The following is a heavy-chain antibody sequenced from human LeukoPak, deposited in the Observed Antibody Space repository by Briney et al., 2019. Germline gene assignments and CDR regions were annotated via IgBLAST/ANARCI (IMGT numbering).Heavy chain of an antibody. V-gene: IGHV1-69*13. CDR3: ARDEVVATSAFDI. Sequence: ASVKVSCKASGGTFSSYAISWVRQAPGQGLEWMGGIIPIFGTANYAQKFQGRVTIAADESTSTAYMELSSLRSEDTAVYYCARDEVVATSAFDIWGQGTMVTVSS. D-gene: IGHD5-12*01. CDR1: GGTFSSYA. J-gene: IGHJ3*02. CDR2: IIPIFGTA.